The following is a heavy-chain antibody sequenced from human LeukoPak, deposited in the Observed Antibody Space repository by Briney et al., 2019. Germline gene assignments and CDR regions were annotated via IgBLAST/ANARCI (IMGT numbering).Heavy chain of an antibody. CDR2: IWYDGSNK. V-gene: IGHV3-33*01. Sequence: GGSLRLSVAASGLTFSSHGMNWVGQAPGKGLGWVAVIWYDGSNKYYADSVKGRFTISRDSSKNTLYLQMNSLRAEDTAVYYCARDLAFYLDYWGQGTLVTVSS. D-gene: IGHD3-16*01. CDR3: ARDLAFYLDY. J-gene: IGHJ4*02. CDR1: GLTFSSHG.